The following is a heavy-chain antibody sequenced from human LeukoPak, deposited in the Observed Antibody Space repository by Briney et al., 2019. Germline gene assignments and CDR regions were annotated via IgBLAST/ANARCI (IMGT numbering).Heavy chain of an antibody. Sequence: GGSLRLSCAASGFTFSTYSMHWVREAPGKGVEGGANIKQDGSEKYYVGSVKGRFTISRDNAKNSLYLQINSLRAEDTAVYYCARDVAVATPPLYYYYYYMDVWGKGTTVTVSS. CDR1: GFTFSTYS. D-gene: IGHD6-19*01. CDR3: ARDVAVATPPLYYYYYYMDV. CDR2: IKQDGSEK. J-gene: IGHJ6*03. V-gene: IGHV3-7*01.